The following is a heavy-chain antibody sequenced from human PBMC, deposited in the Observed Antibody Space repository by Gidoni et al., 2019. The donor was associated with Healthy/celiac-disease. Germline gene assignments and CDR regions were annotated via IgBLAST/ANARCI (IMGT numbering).Heavy chain of an antibody. J-gene: IGHJ1*01. CDR1: GFPFSSYA. Sequence: QVQLVESGGGVVPPGRSLRLSCAASGFPFSSYAMHWVRPSPGKGLEWVAVISYDGSNKNYADSVKGRFTISRDNSKDTLYLQMNSLRAEDTAVYYCARPGLPDKDAEYFQHWGQGTLVTVSS. V-gene: IGHV3-30-3*01. CDR3: ARPGLPDKDAEYFQH. CDR2: ISYDGSNK. D-gene: IGHD4-17*01.